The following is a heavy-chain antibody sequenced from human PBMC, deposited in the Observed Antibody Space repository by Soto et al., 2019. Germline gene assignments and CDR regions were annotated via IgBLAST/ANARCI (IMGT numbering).Heavy chain of an antibody. CDR2: IYPGDSDT. CDR1: GYTFTSYW. D-gene: IGHD3-22*01. J-gene: IGHJ4*02. Sequence: GESLKISCKGSGYTFTSYWIGWVRQVPGKGLEWMGIIYPGDSDTRYSPSSQGQVTISADKSISTAYLQWSSLKASDTAMYYCARRRYFYDNSDGSNLDYWGQGTLVTVSS. V-gene: IGHV5-51*01. CDR3: ARRRYFYDNSDGSNLDY.